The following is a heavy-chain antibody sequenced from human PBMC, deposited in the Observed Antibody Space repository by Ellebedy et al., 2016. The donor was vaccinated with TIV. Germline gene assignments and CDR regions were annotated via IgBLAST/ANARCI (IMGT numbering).Heavy chain of an antibody. D-gene: IGHD3-22*01. CDR2: ISSGGSAI. V-gene: IGHV3-48*01. J-gene: IGHJ4*02. CDR3: AKGRGGGSDSSAPRYYFDY. Sequence: PGGSLRLSCVASGFTFSSWNMNWVRQAPGKGLEWVSYISSGGSAIYYADSVEGRFIISRDNSKKTLYLQMNSLRAEDTAVYYCAKGRGGGSDSSAPRYYFDYWGLGTLVTVSS. CDR1: GFTFSSWN.